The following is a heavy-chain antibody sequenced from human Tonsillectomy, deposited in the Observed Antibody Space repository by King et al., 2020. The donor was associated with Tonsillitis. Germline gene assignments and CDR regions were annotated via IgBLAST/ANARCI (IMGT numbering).Heavy chain of an antibody. CDR1: GLTLSSYA. CDR3: AKAKGGSNVFYLGTLDY. D-gene: IGHD1-26*01. CDR2: ISGSGGRT. V-gene: IGHV3-23*04. Sequence: VQLVESGGGLVQPGGSLRLSCAGSGLTLSSYAMSWVRQAPGKGLECVPTISGSGGRTYYADSVRGRFTISRDNSKNTLYLRMNSLRAEDTAVYYCAKAKGGSNVFYLGTLDYWGQGTLVTVSS. J-gene: IGHJ4*02.